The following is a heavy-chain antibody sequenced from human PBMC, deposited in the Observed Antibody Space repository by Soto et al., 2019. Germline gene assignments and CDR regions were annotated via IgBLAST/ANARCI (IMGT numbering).Heavy chain of an antibody. Sequence: QVQLQESGPGLVKPSETLSLTCTVSGGSIRSYYWSWIRQPPGKGLEWIGYIYYSGSTNYNPSLKSRVTMSVDTSKNQFSLKLSSVTAADTAVYFCARLLGYCSSTSCYGYYYYMDVWGKGTTVTVSS. CDR3: ARLLGYCSSTSCYGYYYYMDV. CDR2: IYYSGST. CDR1: GGSIRSYY. V-gene: IGHV4-59*01. J-gene: IGHJ6*03. D-gene: IGHD2-2*03.